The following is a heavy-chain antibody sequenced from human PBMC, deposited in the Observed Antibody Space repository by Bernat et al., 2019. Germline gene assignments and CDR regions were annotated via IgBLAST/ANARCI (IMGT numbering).Heavy chain of an antibody. CDR2: IRSKANSYAT. CDR3: TYATVNKGVY. J-gene: IGHJ4*02. CDR1: GFTFSGSA. Sequence: EVQLVESGGGLVQPGGSLKLSCAASGFTFSGSAMHWVRQASGKGLEWVGRIRSKANSYATAYAASVKGRITISRDDSKNTAYLQMNSLKTEDTAVYYCTYATVNKGVYWGQGTLVTVSS. V-gene: IGHV3-73*02. D-gene: IGHD4-17*01.